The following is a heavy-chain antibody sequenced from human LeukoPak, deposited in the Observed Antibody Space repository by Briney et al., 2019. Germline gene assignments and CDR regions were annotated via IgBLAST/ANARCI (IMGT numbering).Heavy chain of an antibody. CDR3: ARRYEVRGVFDY. CDR2: IYHSGST. D-gene: IGHD3-10*01. CDR1: GGSISSGGYS. J-gene: IGHJ4*02. Sequence: SQTLSLTCAVSGGSISSGGYSWSWIRQPPGKGLEWIGYIYHSGSTYYNPSLKSRVTISVDRSKNQFSLKLSSVTAADTAVYYCARRYEVRGVFDYWGQGTLVTVST. V-gene: IGHV4-30-2*01.